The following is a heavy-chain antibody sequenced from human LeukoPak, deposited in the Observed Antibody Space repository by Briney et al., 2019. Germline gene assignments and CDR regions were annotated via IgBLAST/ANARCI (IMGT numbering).Heavy chain of an antibody. CDR1: GFTFSTYG. D-gene: IGHD2-2*01. CDR3: GKWKYSTSGFEDY. J-gene: IGHJ4*02. CDR2: IWYDGSKA. Sequence: GGSLRLSCAASGFTFSTYGMHWVRQAPGKGLEWVAVIWYDGSKAYYIDSVRGRFTISRDNSKNTLYLQMNSLRAEDTAVYYCGKWKYSTSGFEDYWGQGTLVTVSS. V-gene: IGHV3-33*06.